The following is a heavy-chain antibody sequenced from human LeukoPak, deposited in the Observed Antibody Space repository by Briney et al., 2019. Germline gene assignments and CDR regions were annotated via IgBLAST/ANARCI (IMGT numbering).Heavy chain of an antibody. J-gene: IGHJ5*02. D-gene: IGHD3-22*01. CDR1: GYTFTSYA. V-gene: IGHV1-69*13. Sequence: SVKVSCKASGYTFTSYAISWVRQAPGQGLEWMGGIIPIFGTANYAQKFQGRVTITADESTSTAYMELSSLRSEDTAVYYCASGDSSGYYYLNWFDPWGQGTLVTVSS. CDR3: ASGDSSGYYYLNWFDP. CDR2: IIPIFGTA.